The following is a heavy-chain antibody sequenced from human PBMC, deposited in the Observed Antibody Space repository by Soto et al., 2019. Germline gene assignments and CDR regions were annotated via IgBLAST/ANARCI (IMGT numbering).Heavy chain of an antibody. CDR2: ISSRSSYK. CDR1: GFTFSPYS. Sequence: PGGSLRLSCAASGFTFSPYSLNWFRQAPGKGLEWVSSISSRSSYKYYADSVKGRFTISRDNAKNSLYLQMDSLRAEDKAVYYCVRASLFAVVGTDWFDPWGQGTLVTVSS. J-gene: IGHJ5*02. V-gene: IGHV3-21*06. CDR3: VRASLFAVVGTDWFDP. D-gene: IGHD6-19*01.